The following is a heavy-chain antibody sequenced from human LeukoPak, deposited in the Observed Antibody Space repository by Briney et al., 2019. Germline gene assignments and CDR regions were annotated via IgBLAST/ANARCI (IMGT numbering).Heavy chain of an antibody. J-gene: IGHJ5*02. CDR1: GFTFDDYA. D-gene: IGHD1-1*01. V-gene: IGHV3-9*01. CDR2: IRWNSGSI. CDR3: AKDIRGRLELDP. Sequence: PGGSLRLSCAASGFTFDDYAMLWLRQAPGRGLVWVSGIRWNSGSIGYADSVKGRFTISRDTAKNSLYLQMNSLRAEDTALYYCAKDIRGRLELDPWGQGTLVTVSS.